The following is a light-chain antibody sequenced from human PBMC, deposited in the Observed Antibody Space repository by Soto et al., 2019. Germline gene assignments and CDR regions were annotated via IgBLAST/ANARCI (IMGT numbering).Light chain of an antibody. Sequence: EIVWTQSPVTLYLSPGDRVPFSCRARQGVSRKLAWYQHKPGQAPRLLISGASTGATGIPARFSGSGSGTEFTLTISSLQSEDCAIYYCQQYHTWPITFGGGTKVDIK. J-gene: IGKJ4*01. CDR2: GAS. CDR3: QQYHTWPIT. CDR1: QGVSRK. V-gene: IGKV3-15*01.